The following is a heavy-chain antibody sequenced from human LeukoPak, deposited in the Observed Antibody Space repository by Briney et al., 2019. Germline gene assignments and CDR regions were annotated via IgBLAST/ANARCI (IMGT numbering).Heavy chain of an antibody. J-gene: IGHJ6*03. Sequence: ASVKVSCKASGYTFTSYDINWVRQATGQGLEWMGWMNPNSGNTGYAQKFQGRVTMTRNTSISTAYMELSSLRSEDTAVYYCARGVSPSTIFGVVIIPHYYMGVWGKGTTVTVSS. CDR2: MNPNSGNT. CDR3: ARGVSPSTIFGVVIIPHYYMGV. V-gene: IGHV1-8*01. CDR1: GYTFTSYD. D-gene: IGHD3-3*01.